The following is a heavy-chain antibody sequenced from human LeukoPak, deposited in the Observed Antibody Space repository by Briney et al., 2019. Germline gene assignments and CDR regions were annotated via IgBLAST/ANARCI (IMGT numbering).Heavy chain of an antibody. J-gene: IGHJ4*02. Sequence: GGSLRLSCAASGFTFSDYYMTWIRQAPGKGLEWVSSISGGSRTVNYADSVKGRFTTSRDNAKNSLYLQVNSLRAEDTAVYYCARAGQSDYWGQGTLVTVSS. CDR3: ARAGQSDY. CDR1: GFTFSDYY. CDR2: ISGGSRTV. V-gene: IGHV3-11*01.